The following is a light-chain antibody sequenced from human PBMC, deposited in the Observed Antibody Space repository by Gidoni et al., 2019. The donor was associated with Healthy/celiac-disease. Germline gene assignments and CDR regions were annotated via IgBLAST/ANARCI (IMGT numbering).Light chain of an antibody. CDR1: QSVSSY. V-gene: IGKV3-11*01. Sequence: EIVLTQSPATLSLSPGERATLSCRASQSVSSYLAWYQQKPGQAPRLLIYDASNRATGIPARFSGSGSGTDFTLTIGSLEPEDFAVYYCQQRSNWPLTFGRGTKVEIK. CDR3: QQRSNWPLT. CDR2: DAS. J-gene: IGKJ4*01.